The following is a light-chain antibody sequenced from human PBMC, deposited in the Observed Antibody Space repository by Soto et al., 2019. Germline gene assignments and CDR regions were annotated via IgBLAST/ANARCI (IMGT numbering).Light chain of an antibody. J-gene: IGKJ5*01. CDR3: QQRSNWPPD. CDR1: QSVSSNY. V-gene: IGKV3D-20*02. Sequence: EIVLTQSPGTLSLSPGERATLSCRASQSVSSNYLAWYQQKPGQAPRLLIYGASTMATGIPDRFSGSGSGTDFTLTISSLEPEDFAVYYCQQRSNWPPDFGQGTRLEIK. CDR2: GAS.